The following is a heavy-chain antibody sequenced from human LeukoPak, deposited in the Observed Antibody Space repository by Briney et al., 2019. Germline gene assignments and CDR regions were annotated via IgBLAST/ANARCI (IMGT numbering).Heavy chain of an antibody. CDR1: GFTFSSYW. CDR3: ARGVVVPAAIYYYGMDV. V-gene: IGHV3-74*01. Sequence: GGSLRLSCAASGFTFSSYWMHWVRQAPGKGLVWVSRINSDGSSTSYADSVKGRFTISRDNAKNTLYLQMNSLRAEGTAVYYCARGVVVPAAIYYYGMDVWGQGTTVTVSS. D-gene: IGHD2-2*01. J-gene: IGHJ6*02. CDR2: INSDGSST.